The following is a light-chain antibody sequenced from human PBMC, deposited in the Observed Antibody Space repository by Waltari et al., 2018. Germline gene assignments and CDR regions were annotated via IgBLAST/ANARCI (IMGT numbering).Light chain of an antibody. CDR2: GAS. V-gene: IGKV3D-15*01. CDR1: QRVSSN. Sequence: EIVMTQSPATLSVSPGQRATLSCRASQRVSSNLAWYQQKGGQAPRLLIYGASTRAPGIPARFTGSGSGTEFTLTITSLQSEDFAIYYCQQYNNWPQTFGQGTRVEFK. CDR3: QQYNNWPQT. J-gene: IGKJ1*01.